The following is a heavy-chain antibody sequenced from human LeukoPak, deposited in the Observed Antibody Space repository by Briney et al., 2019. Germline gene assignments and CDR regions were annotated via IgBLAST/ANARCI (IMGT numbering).Heavy chain of an antibody. V-gene: IGHV3-30*02. CDR2: IRYDGSNK. CDR1: GFTFSSYG. D-gene: IGHD5-18*01. CDR3: ANFRDTAFQFDY. J-gene: IGHJ4*02. Sequence: PGGSLRLSCAASGFTFSSYGMHWVRQAPGKGLEWVAFIRYDGSNKYYADSVKGRLAISRDNSKNTLYLQMNSLRAEDTAVYYCANFRDTAFQFDYWGQGTLVTVSS.